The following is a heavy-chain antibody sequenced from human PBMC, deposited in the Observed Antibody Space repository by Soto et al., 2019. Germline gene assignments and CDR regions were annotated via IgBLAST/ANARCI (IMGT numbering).Heavy chain of an antibody. J-gene: IGHJ3*01. V-gene: IGHV1-69*02. CDR3: AGQSPGAGDRAFDL. D-gene: IGHD3-16*01. CDR2: IIPILGLT. Sequence: QVQLVQSGAELKKPGSSVKVSCKPSGGTFNSYTFGWVRQAPGQGLEWVGRIIPILGLTNNAQKFQGRLTVTADKSTATAYMALSSLRSEDTAIYYCAGQSPGAGDRAFDLWGQGTMVTVSS. CDR1: GGTFNSYT.